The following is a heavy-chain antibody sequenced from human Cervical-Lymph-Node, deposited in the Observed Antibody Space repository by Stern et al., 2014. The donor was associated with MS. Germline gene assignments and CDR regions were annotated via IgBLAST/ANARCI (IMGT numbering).Heavy chain of an antibody. J-gene: IGHJ4*02. D-gene: IGHD3-10*01. Sequence: QVQLQESGPGLVKPSQTLSLTCTVSGGSISSGGYYWGWIRQHPGKGLERIGYIHYSGSTYYTPSLKSLVTISGDTSKNQFSLKLSSVTAADTAVYYCASYYYGSGSYRVYWGQGTLVTVSS. CDR1: GGSISSGGYY. CDR3: ASYYYGSGSYRVY. CDR2: IHYSGST. V-gene: IGHV4-31*01.